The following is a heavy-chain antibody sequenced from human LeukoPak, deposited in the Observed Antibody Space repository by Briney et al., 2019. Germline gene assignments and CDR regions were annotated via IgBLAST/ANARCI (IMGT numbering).Heavy chain of an antibody. V-gene: IGHV3-23*01. CDR3: AKARYYDSSGLGHH. Sequence: GGSLRLSCAASGFTFSSYAMSWVRQAPGKGLEWVSAISGSGGSTYYADSVKGRFTISRDNSKNTLYLQMNSLRAEDTAVYYCAKARYYDSSGLGHHWGQGTLVTVSS. J-gene: IGHJ1*01. CDR2: ISGSGGST. CDR1: GFTFSSYA. D-gene: IGHD3-22*01.